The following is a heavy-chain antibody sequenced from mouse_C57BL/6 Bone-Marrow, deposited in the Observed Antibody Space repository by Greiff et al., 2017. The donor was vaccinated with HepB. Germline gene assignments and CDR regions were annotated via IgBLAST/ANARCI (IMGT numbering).Heavy chain of an antibody. D-gene: IGHD2-5*01. J-gene: IGHJ4*01. V-gene: IGHV1-4*01. CDR2: INPSSGYT. Sequence: QVQLQQSGAELARPGASVKMSCKASGYTFTSYTMHWVKQRPGQGLEWIGYINPSSGYTKYNQKFKDKATLTADKSSSTAYMQLSSLTSEDTAIYYCAREESNYPLMDYWGQGTSVTVSS. CDR3: AREESNYPLMDY. CDR1: GYTFTSYT.